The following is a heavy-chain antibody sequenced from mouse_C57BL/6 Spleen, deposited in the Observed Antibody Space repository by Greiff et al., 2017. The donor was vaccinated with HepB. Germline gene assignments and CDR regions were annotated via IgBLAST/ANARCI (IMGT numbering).Heavy chain of an antibody. CDR2: IYPRDGST. CDR3: AIRLLRDYYYFDY. CDR1: GYTFTSYD. D-gene: IGHD2-10*01. J-gene: IGHJ2*01. Sequence: QVHVKQSGPELVKPGASVKLSCKASGYTFTSYDINWVKQRPGQGLEWIGWIYPRDGSTKYNEKFKGKATLTVDKSSSTAYMQLSSLTSEDSAVYYCAIRLLRDYYYFDYWGQGTTLTVSS. V-gene: IGHV1-85*01.